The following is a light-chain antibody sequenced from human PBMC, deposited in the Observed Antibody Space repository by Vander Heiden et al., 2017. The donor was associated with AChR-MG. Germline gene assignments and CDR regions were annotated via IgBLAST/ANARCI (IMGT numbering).Light chain of an antibody. CDR3: QQYSSYNT. J-gene: IGKJ2*01. CDR2: KAS. CDR1: QSISSW. Sequence: DIRMTQSPSTLSASVGDRVTITCRASQSISSWLAWYQQKPGKAPKLLIYKASSLESGVPSRFSGSGSGTEFTLTISSLQPDDFATYYCQQYSSYNTFGQGTKLGI. V-gene: IGKV1-5*03.